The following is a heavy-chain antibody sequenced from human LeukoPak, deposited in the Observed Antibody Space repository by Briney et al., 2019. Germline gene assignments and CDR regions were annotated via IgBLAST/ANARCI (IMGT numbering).Heavy chain of an antibody. J-gene: IGHJ4*02. CDR1: GFTFSSYW. Sequence: GGSLRLSCAASGFTFSSYWMSWVRQAPGKGLEWVANIKQDGSEKYYVDSVKGRFTISRDNAKNSLYLQMNSLRAEGTAVYYCAREGEPTSSSGYFDYWGRGTLVTVSS. D-gene: IGHD2-2*01. V-gene: IGHV3-7*01. CDR2: IKQDGSEK. CDR3: AREGEPTSSSGYFDY.